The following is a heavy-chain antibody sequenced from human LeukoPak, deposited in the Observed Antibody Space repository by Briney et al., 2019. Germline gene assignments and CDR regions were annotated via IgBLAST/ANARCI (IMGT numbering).Heavy chain of an antibody. V-gene: IGHV3-23*01. Sequence: GGSLRLSCGASGFSFSNNAMTWVRQAPGKGLEWVSGISDSGSTAFYADSVKGRFTSSRDNPKNTLYLQINSLRAEDTAVYYCAKDMQTWPRFPDYWGQGTLVTVSS. J-gene: IGHJ4*02. CDR1: GFSFSNNA. CDR2: ISDSGSTA. CDR3: AKDMQTWPRFPDY. D-gene: IGHD5-12*01.